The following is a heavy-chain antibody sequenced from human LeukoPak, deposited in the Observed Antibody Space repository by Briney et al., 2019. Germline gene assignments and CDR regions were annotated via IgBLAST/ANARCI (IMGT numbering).Heavy chain of an antibody. CDR2: IYFTGGT. CDR3: ARGVYIAAAQYGY. Sequence: PSETLSLTCNVSGGSINNYYWSWLRQPPGKGLEWIGYIYFTGGTNYNPSLKSRVTMSIDTSKNQFSLKLNSVTAADTAVYYCARGVYIAAAQYGYWGQGTLVTVSS. CDR1: GGSINNYY. J-gene: IGHJ4*02. V-gene: IGHV4-59*01. D-gene: IGHD6-13*01.